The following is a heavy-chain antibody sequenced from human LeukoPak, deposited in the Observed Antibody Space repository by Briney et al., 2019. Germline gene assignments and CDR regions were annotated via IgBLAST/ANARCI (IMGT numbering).Heavy chain of an antibody. V-gene: IGHV1-2*02. CDR1: GYTFTGYY. D-gene: IGHD3-16*01. CDR2: INPNSGGT. J-gene: IGHJ3*02. Sequence: ASVKVSCKASGYTFTGYYMHWVRQAPGQGLEWMGWINPNSGGTNYAQKFQGRVTMTRDTSISTAYMELSRLRSDDTAVYYCARDLGGAQGDDAFDIWGQGTMVTVSS. CDR3: ARDLGGAQGDDAFDI.